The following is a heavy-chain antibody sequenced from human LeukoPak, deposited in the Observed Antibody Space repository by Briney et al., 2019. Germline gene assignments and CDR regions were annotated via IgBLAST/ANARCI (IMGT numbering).Heavy chain of an antibody. CDR2: ISHSGST. V-gene: IGHV4-39*07. CDR1: GGSISSGNYY. Sequence: SETLSLTCTVSGGSISSGNYYWGWIRQPPGKGLEWIGSISHSGSTYYNASLKSRVRISVDTSKNQFSLKLSSVTAADTAVYYCARDLGDYWSGFRSYFFDYWGQGTLVTVSS. J-gene: IGHJ4*02. D-gene: IGHD3-3*01. CDR3: ARDLGDYWSGFRSYFFDY.